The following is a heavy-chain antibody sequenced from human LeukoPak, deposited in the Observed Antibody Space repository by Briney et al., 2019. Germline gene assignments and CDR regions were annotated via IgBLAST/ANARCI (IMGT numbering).Heavy chain of an antibody. CDR2: AQGDGRLQ. CDR3: ATGGGFYYGH. CDR1: GFSFSTYG. D-gene: IGHD3-22*01. Sequence: GTSLRLSCAASGFSFSTYGMHWVRQAPGKGLEWVAAAQGDGRLQYYADSVKGRFTTSKDISKSTLYVQMNSLRAEDTAVYYCATGGGFYYGHWGQGTLVTVSS. V-gene: IGHV3-33*01. J-gene: IGHJ4*02.